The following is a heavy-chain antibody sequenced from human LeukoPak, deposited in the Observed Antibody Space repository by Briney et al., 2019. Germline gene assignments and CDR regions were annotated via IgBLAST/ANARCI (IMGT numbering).Heavy chain of an antibody. CDR1: AYTFISYD. Sequence: ASVKVSCKASAYTFISYDINWVRQATGQRPEWMGWMNPNSGHTGYAQKFQGRVTMTRDTSISTAYMELSSLRSEDTAVYYCARDLEGSLGSWGQGTLVTVSS. J-gene: IGHJ4*02. CDR2: MNPNSGHT. V-gene: IGHV1-8*01. CDR3: ARDLEGSLGS.